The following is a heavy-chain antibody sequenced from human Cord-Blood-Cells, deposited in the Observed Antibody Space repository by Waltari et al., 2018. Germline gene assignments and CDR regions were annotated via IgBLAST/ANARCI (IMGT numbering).Heavy chain of an antibody. CDR3: ASLCSGGSCNPDYYYGMDV. J-gene: IGHJ6*02. D-gene: IGHD2-15*01. CDR2: INHSGST. CDR1: GGSFSGYY. Sequence: QVQLQPWGAGLLKPSETLSLTCAVYGGSFSGYYWSWIRQPPGKGLEWIGEINHSGSTNYNPSLKSRVTISVDTSKNQFSLKLSSVTAADTAVYYCASLCSGGSCNPDYYYGMDVWDQGP. V-gene: IGHV4-34*01.